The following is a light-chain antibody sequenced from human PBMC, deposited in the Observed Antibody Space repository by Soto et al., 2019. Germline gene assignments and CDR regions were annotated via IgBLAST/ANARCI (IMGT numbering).Light chain of an antibody. Sequence: QSALTQPASVSGSPGQSSTISCTGTSSDVGGYNYVSWYQQHPGKAPKLMIYDVSNRPSGVSNRFSGSKSGNTASLTISVLQAEDEADYYCSSYTSSSTLMVFGGGTKLTVL. J-gene: IGLJ2*01. CDR2: DVS. CDR1: SSDVGGYNY. CDR3: SSYTSSSTLMV. V-gene: IGLV2-14*01.